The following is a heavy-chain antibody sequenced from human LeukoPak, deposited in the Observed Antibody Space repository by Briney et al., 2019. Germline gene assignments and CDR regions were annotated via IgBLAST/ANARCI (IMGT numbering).Heavy chain of an antibody. CDR3: ARVPRGYSYGLLDY. J-gene: IGHJ4*02. D-gene: IGHD5-18*01. CDR2: IYYSGST. V-gene: IGHV4-30-4*08. CDR1: GGSISSGSYY. Sequence: SETLSLTCTVSGGSISSGSYYWSWIRQPAGKGLEWMGYIYYSGSTYYNPSLKSRVTISVDTSKNQFSLKLSSVTAADTAVYYCARVPRGYSYGLLDYWGQGTLVTVSS.